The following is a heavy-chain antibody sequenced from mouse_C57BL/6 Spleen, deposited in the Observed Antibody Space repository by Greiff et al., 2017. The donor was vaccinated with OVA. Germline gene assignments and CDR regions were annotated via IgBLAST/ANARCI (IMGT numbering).Heavy chain of an antibody. J-gene: IGHJ4*01. CDR2: IDPSDSYT. CDR1: GYTFTSYW. CDR3: ARTGTVVPPYAMDY. Sequence: QVQLQQPGAELVKPGASVKLSCKASGYTFTSYWMQWVKQRPGQGLEWIGEIDPSDSYTNYHQKFKGKATLTVDTSSSTAYMQLSSLTSEDSAVYYGARTGTVVPPYAMDYWGQGTSVTVSS. D-gene: IGHD1-1*01. V-gene: IGHV1-50*01.